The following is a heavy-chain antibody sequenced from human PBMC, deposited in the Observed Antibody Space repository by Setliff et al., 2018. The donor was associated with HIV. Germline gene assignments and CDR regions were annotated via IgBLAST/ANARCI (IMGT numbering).Heavy chain of an antibody. V-gene: IGHV3-15*05. CDR1: GLHVRGAW. J-gene: IGHJ5*02. Sequence: GGSLRLSCKPSGLHVRGAWMNWVRQAPGKGLEWVGRVKIDSDGGTIDYAAPVKGRFTISRDDSKNTLYLQMSSLKTEDTAVYYCSRGGRPTDEYVWFDPWGQGTQVTVSS. CDR3: SRGGRPTDEYVWFDP. CDR2: VKIDSDGGTI. D-gene: IGHD2-15*01.